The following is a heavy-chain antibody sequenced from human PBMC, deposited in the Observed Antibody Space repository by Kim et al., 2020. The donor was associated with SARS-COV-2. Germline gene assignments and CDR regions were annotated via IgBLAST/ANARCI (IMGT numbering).Heavy chain of an antibody. CDR1: GYSFTSYW. D-gene: IGHD5-12*01. CDR2: VYPGDSDT. V-gene: IGHV5-51*01. J-gene: IGHJ6*02. Sequence: GESLKISCKGSGYSFTSYWIGWVRQMPGKGLEWMGIVYPGDSDTRYSPSFQGQVTISADKSISTAYLQWSSLKASDTAMYYCARHWDGYNRPGKKYYYYGMDVWGQGTTVTVSS. CDR3: ARHWDGYNRPGKKYYYYGMDV.